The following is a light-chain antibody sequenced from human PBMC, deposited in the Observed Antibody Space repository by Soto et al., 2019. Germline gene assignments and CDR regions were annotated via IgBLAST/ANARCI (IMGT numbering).Light chain of an antibody. CDR2: DAS. J-gene: IGKJ5*01. CDR1: QSITNY. Sequence: DIQMTQSPSSLSASVGDRVTITCRASQSITNYLNWYQQKPGKAPKLLIYDASSLQSGVPSRFTGSGSGTDFTLTISSLQPEDFATYYCQQSYTTLITFGQGTRLEIK. V-gene: IGKV1-39*01. CDR3: QQSYTTLIT.